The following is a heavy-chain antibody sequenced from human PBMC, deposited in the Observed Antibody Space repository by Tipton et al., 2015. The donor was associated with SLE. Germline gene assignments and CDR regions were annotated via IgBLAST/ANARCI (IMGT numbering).Heavy chain of an antibody. CDR2: IYFSGST. D-gene: IGHD6-13*01. V-gene: IGHV4-59*01. Sequence: TLSLTCTVSGGSIFSYYWSWIRQPPGKGLEWIGYIYFSGSTNYNPSLRSRVTMSIDTSNNQFSLKLSSVTAADTAVYFCARGGGAAAESYNYYMDAWGRGATVTVSS. CDR3: ARGGGAAAESYNYYMDA. J-gene: IGHJ6*03. CDR1: GGSIFSYY.